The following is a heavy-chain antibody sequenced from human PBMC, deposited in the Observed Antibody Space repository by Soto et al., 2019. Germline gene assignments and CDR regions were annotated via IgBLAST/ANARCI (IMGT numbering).Heavy chain of an antibody. V-gene: IGHV1-18*01. D-gene: IGHD3-10*01. J-gene: IGHJ5*02. Sequence: DSVKVSCKTSGDTFTNFGLSWVRQAPGQGLEWMGWIATYNSNRNYAQKFQGRLTLTTDTSTSTAYMELKSLGYDDTAVYYCARVFRGVVNWFDPWGQGTLVT. CDR2: IATYNSNR. CDR3: ARVFRGVVNWFDP. CDR1: GDTFTNFG.